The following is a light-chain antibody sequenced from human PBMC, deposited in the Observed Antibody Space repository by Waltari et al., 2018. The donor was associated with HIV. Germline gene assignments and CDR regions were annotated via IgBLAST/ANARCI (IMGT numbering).Light chain of an antibody. CDR3: SSYTGSSTLV. V-gene: IGLV2-14*01. J-gene: IGLJ1*01. Sequence: QSALTQPASVSGSPGQSITISCTGTTSDVGAYKYVSWYQQHPGKAPKLMIYEVSNRPSGVSNRFSGSKSGNTASLTISGLQAEDEADYFCSSYTGSSTLVFGSGTKVTVL. CDR2: EVS. CDR1: TSDVGAYKY.